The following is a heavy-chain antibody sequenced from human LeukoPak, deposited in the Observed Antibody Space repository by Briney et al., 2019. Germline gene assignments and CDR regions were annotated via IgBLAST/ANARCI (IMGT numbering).Heavy chain of an antibody. J-gene: IGHJ4*02. CDR1: GLTFNNAW. D-gene: IGHD5-24*01. CDR3: TRVWLQYFDY. V-gene: IGHV3-15*01. Sequence: GGSLRLSCAASGLTFNNAWMSWVRQAPGKGLEWVGRIKSQTDGGTTDYAAPVKGRFTISRDDSKRIAYLQMNSLKTDDTAVYYCTRVWLQYFDYWGQGTLITVSS. CDR2: IKSQTDGGTT.